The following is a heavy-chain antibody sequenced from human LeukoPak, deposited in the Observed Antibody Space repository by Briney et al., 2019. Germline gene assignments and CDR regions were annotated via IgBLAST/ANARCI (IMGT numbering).Heavy chain of an antibody. Sequence: GGSLRLSCAASGFTFSSYEMSWVRQAPGKGLEWVSYISSSGSTIYYADSVKGRFTISRDNAKNSLYLQMNSLRAEDTAVYYCARGYYDFWSGQDYYYYYMDVWGKGTTVTVSS. CDR1: GFTFSSYE. CDR2: ISSSGSTI. CDR3: ARGYYDFWSGQDYYYYYMDV. J-gene: IGHJ6*03. V-gene: IGHV3-48*03. D-gene: IGHD3-3*01.